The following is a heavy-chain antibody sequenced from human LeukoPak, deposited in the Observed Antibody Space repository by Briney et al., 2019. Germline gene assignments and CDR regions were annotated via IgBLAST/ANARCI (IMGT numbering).Heavy chain of an antibody. CDR1: GFTFSSYA. D-gene: IGHD2-2*02. CDR3: AKDLVYCSSTSCYTS. V-gene: IGHV3-23*01. J-gene: IGHJ5*02. Sequence: GGSLRLSCAASGFTFSSYAMSWVRRAPGKGLEWVSAISGSGGSTYYADSVKGRFTISRDNSKNTLYLQMNSLRAEDTAVYYCAKDLVYCSSTSCYTSWGQGTLVTVSS. CDR2: ISGSGGST.